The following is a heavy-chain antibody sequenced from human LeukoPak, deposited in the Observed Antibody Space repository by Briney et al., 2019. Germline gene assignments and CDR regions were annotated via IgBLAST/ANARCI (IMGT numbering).Heavy chain of an antibody. J-gene: IGHJ4*02. CDR1: GYTFTSYD. V-gene: IGHV1-8*01. CDR2: MNPNSGNT. D-gene: IGHD6-19*01. Sequence: ASVKVSCKASGYTFTSYDINWVRQAPGQGLEWMGWMNPNSGNTGYAQRFQGRVTMTRNTSISTAYMELSSLRSEDTAVYYCARVINLREQWLAYWGQGTLVTVSS. CDR3: ARVINLREQWLAY.